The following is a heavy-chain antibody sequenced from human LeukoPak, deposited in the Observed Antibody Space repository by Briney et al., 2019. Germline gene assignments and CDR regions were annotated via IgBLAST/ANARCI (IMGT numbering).Heavy chain of an antibody. D-gene: IGHD2-2*03. CDR3: ARHGYCSSTSCPDAFNI. Sequence: GESLKISCEASGYSFTTYWITWVRQMPGKGLEWMAIIYSGDSDTRYSPSFQGQVTISADKSISTAYLQWSSLKASDTAMYYCARHGYCSSTSCPDAFNIWGQGTMVTVSS. V-gene: IGHV5-51*01. J-gene: IGHJ3*02. CDR1: GYSFTTYW. CDR2: IYSGDSDT.